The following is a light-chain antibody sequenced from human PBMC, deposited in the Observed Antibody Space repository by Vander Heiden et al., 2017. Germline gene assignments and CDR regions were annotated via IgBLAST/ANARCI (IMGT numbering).Light chain of an antibody. J-gene: IGLJ2*01. CDR1: NSNIGSNT. V-gene: IGLV1-44*01. CDR2: SND. CDR3: AAGDDSLKGPV. Sequence: SVLTQPPSASRTPGLRVTIACSGNNSNIGSNTVHWYQQPPGPAPTLLIYSNDQRPSGVPDRFSGSKSGTSASLAISGLQSDDEADYYCAAGDDSLKGPVFGGGTKVTVL.